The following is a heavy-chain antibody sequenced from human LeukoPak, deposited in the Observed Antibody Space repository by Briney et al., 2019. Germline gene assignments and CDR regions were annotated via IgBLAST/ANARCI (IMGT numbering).Heavy chain of an antibody. D-gene: IGHD3-3*01. Sequence: SVKASCKASGGTFSSYAISWVRQAPGQGLEWMGRIIPIFGTANYAQKFQGRVTITTDESTSTAYMELSSLRSEDTAVYYCALDTIFGVVITGYNWGQGTLVTVSS. CDR3: ALDTIFGVVITGYN. CDR2: IIPIFGTA. J-gene: IGHJ4*02. CDR1: GGTFSSYA. V-gene: IGHV1-69*05.